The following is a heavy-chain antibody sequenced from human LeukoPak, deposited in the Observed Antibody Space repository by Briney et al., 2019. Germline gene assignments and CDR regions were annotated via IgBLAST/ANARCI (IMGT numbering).Heavy chain of an antibody. CDR2: INPSGGST. V-gene: IGHV1-46*01. D-gene: IGHD5-24*01. J-gene: IGHJ4*02. Sequence: GASVKVSCKASGYTFTGYYMHWVRQAPGQGLEWMGIINPSGGSTSYAQKFQGRVTMTRDTSTSTVYMELSRLRSDDTAVYYCSAIEMATITDDYWGQGTLVTVSS. CDR1: GYTFTGYY. CDR3: SAIEMATITDDY.